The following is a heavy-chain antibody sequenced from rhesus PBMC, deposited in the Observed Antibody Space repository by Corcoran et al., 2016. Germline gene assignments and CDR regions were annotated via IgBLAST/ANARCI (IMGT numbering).Heavy chain of an antibody. D-gene: IGHD4-17*01. CDR3: ARDNYAIDY. Sequence: QVQLQESGPGLVKPSETLSLTCAVSGYSISSGYGWSWIRQPPGKGLEWIGYIGGSRGSTNYNPSLKRRVTNSKDTSKNQFSLRLSSVTDADTAVYYCARDNYAIDYWGQGVLVTVSS. V-gene: IGHV4-127*01. CDR1: GYSISSGYG. CDR2: IGGSRGST. J-gene: IGHJ4*01.